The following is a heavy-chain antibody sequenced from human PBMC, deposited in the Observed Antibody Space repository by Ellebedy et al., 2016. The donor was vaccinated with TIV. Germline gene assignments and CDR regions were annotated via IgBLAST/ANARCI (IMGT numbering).Heavy chain of an antibody. Sequence: GGSLRLXXAASGFTFSNYALHWVRQAPGKGLEWVALISYDGTNKYYAESVKGRFTVSRDNSKNTLNLQMNSLRAEDSAVYYCAKVDPRYGVAPFDSWGQGTLVIVSS. CDR2: ISYDGTNK. V-gene: IGHV3-30-3*01. D-gene: IGHD3-3*01. J-gene: IGHJ4*02. CDR1: GFTFSNYA. CDR3: AKVDPRYGVAPFDS.